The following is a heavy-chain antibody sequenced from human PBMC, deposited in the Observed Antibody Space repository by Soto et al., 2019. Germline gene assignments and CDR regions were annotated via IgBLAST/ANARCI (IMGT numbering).Heavy chain of an antibody. CDR3: ARDWQSSIEGWFDP. V-gene: IGHV3-66*01. D-gene: IGHD2-2*01. Sequence: EVQLVESGGGLVQPGGSLRLSCAASGFTVSSNYMSWVRQAPGKGLEWVSVIYSGGSTYYADSVKGRFTISRDNSKNTLYLQMNSLRAEDTAVYYCARDWQSSIEGWFDPWGQGTLVTVSS. CDR2: IYSGGST. CDR1: GFTVSSNY. J-gene: IGHJ5*02.